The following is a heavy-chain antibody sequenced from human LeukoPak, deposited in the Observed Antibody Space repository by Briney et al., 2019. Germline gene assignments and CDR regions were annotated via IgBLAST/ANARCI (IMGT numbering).Heavy chain of an antibody. CDR1: GYTFTSYG. Sequence: ASVKVSCKASGYTFTSYGISWARQAPGQGLEWMGWISAYNGNTNYAQKLQGRVTMTTDTSTSTAYMELRSLRSDDTAVYYCARLGYCSGGSCYLNWFDPWGQGTLVTVSS. J-gene: IGHJ5*02. D-gene: IGHD2-15*01. V-gene: IGHV1-18*01. CDR3: ARLGYCSGGSCYLNWFDP. CDR2: ISAYNGNT.